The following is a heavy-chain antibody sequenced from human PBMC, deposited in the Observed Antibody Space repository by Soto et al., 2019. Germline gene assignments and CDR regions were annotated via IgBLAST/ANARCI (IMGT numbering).Heavy chain of an antibody. CDR1: GGSISSYY. V-gene: IGHV4-59*08. D-gene: IGHD3-9*01. Sequence: PSETLSLTCTVSGGSISSYYWSWTRQPPGEGLEWIGYIYYSGSTNYNPSLKSRVTISVDTSKNQFSLKLSSVTAADTAVYYCARQGGDILTGYYKTADNYYYYYMDVWGKGTTVTVSS. CDR2: IYYSGST. J-gene: IGHJ6*03. CDR3: ARQGGDILTGYYKTADNYYYYYMDV.